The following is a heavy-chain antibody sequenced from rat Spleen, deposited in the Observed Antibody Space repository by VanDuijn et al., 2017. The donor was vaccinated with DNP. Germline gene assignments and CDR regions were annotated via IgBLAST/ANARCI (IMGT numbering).Heavy chain of an antibody. D-gene: IGHD5-1*01. V-gene: IGHV5-25*01. CDR1: GFTFSNYY. J-gene: IGHJ3*01. Sequence: EVQLVESGGGLVQPGRSLKLSCLASGFTFSNYYMAWVRQAPKKGREWVASITTSGDSTSSPDYVKGRFTISRDDAKSTLYLQMDSLRSEDTATYYCARDRTGTWFAYWGQGTLVTVSS. CDR3: ARDRTGTWFAY. CDR2: ITTSGDST.